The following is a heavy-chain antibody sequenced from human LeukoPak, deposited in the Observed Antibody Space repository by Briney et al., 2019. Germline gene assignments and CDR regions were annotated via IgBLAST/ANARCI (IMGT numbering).Heavy chain of an antibody. J-gene: IGHJ5*02. Sequence: SQTLSLTCAISGDSVSRNSVTWNWIRLSPSRGLEWLGRTYYRSKWYKEYAASVRSRITISPDTSKNQFSLQLNSVTPEDTAVYYCARVEYFGSGSYRFDPWGQGTLVTVSS. V-gene: IGHV6-1*01. CDR1: GDSVSRNSVT. CDR2: TYYRSKWYK. D-gene: IGHD3-10*01. CDR3: ARVEYFGSGSYRFDP.